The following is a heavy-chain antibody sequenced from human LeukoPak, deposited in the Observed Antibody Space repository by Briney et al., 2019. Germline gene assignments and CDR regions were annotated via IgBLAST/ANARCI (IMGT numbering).Heavy chain of an antibody. CDR1: GFDFSTYA. J-gene: IGHJ4*02. CDR3: ARDASVGVGEGFDY. CDR2: INGNGGST. Sequence: GGSLRLSCAASGFDFSTYAMTWVRQAPGKGLEWVSTINGNGGSTYYADSVKGRFTISRDNSKNTLYLQMNSLRAEDTAVYYCARDASVGVGEGFDYWGQGTLVTVSS. V-gene: IGHV3-23*01. D-gene: IGHD3-3*01.